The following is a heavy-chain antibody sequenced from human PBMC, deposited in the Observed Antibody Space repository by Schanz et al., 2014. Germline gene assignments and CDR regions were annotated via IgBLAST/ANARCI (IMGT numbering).Heavy chain of an antibody. CDR2: IRYDGSNK. Sequence: VYLVESGGGLVQPGGSLRLSCAASGFTFFTYNMNWVRQAPGKGLEWVAFIRYDGSNKYYADSVKGRFIISRDSSKNTLFLQMNSLRAEDTAVYFCARDGGRDGYNLAFDVWGQGTLVTVSS. CDR3: ARDGGRDGYNLAFDV. V-gene: IGHV3-30*02. J-gene: IGHJ3*01. CDR1: GFTFFTYN. D-gene: IGHD5-12*01.